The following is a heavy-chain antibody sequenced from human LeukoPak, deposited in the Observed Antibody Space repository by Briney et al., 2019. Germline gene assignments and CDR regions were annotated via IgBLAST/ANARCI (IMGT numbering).Heavy chain of an antibody. V-gene: IGHV4-59*01. Sequence: SETLSLTCTVSGGSISSYYWSWIRQPPGKGLEWIGYIYCSGSTNYNPSLKSRVTISVDTSKNQFSLKLSSVTAADTAVYYCARKNRLPNDAFDIWGQGTMVTVSS. CDR1: GGSISSYY. D-gene: IGHD4-11*01. CDR3: ARKNRLPNDAFDI. J-gene: IGHJ3*02. CDR2: IYCSGST.